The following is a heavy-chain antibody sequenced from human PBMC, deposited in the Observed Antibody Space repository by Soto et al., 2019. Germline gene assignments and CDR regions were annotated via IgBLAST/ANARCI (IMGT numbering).Heavy chain of an antibody. J-gene: IGHJ4*02. D-gene: IGHD6-19*01. V-gene: IGHV3-48*01. Sequence: GGSLRLSCAVSGFIFSRYSMHWVRQAPGRGLEWISYISSSSSTTHYGDSVKGRFTISRDNARNSLYLQMNSLRAEDTAVYYCACMEYFSGPYDYWGQGTLVTVSS. CDR3: ACMEYFSGPYDY. CDR1: GFIFSRYS. CDR2: ISSSSSTT.